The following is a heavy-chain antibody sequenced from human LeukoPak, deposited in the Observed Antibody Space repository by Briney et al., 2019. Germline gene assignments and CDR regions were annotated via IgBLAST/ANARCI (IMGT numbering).Heavy chain of an antibody. CDR2: ISYDGSNK. Sequence: GGSLRLSCAASGFTFSSYAMHWVRQAPGKGLEWVAVISYDGSNKYYADSVKGRFTISRDNSKNTLYLQMNSLRAEDTAVYYCARGGGFLAGYWGQGTLVTVSS. D-gene: IGHD6-19*01. J-gene: IGHJ4*02. V-gene: IGHV3-30-3*01. CDR3: ARGGGFLAGY. CDR1: GFTFSSYA.